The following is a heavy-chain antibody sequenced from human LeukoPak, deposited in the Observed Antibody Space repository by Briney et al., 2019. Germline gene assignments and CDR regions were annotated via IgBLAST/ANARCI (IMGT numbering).Heavy chain of an antibody. Sequence: SETLSLTCTVSGDSISSSNYYWGWIRQPPGKGLEWIASIYYSGSTYYNPSLKSRVTISVDTSKNQFSLKLSSVTAADTAVYYCARTTENYYYYYYMDVWGKGTTVTVSS. J-gene: IGHJ6*03. CDR3: ARTTENYYYYYYMDV. D-gene: IGHD4-11*01. CDR1: GDSISSSNYY. V-gene: IGHV4-39*07. CDR2: IYYSGST.